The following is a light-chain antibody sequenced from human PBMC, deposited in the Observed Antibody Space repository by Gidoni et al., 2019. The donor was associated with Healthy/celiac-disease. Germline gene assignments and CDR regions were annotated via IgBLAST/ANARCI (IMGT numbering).Light chain of an antibody. CDR2: EVS. J-gene: IGLJ1*01. CDR3: SSYTSSSTLDV. V-gene: IGLV2-14*01. Sequence: QSALTQPASESGSPGQSITISCTGTSSDVGGYNYVSWYQQHPCKAPKLMIYEVSNRPSGGSNRFSGSKSGNTASLTISGLQAEDEADYYCSSYTSSSTLDVFGTGTKVTVL. CDR1: SSDVGGYNY.